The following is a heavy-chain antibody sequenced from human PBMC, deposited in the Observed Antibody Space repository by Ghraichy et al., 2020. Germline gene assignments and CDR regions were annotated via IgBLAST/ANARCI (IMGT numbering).Heavy chain of an antibody. V-gene: IGHV4-59*01. CDR3: ARETSGNLDY. D-gene: IGHD1-26*01. CDR2: IYYPGRT. CDR1: GDSIRSFY. J-gene: IGHJ4*02. Sequence: SQTLSLTCTVSGDSIRSFYWTWIRQPPGKGLEWIGYIYYPGRTNYNPSLKSRVTISVDTSKKQFSLNLSSGTAADTAVYYCARETSGNLDYWGQGTLVTVSS.